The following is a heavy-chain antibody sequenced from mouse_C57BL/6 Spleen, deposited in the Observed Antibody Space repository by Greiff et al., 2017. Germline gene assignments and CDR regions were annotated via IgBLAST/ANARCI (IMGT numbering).Heavy chain of an antibody. V-gene: IGHV1-64*01. J-gene: IGHJ4*01. CDR3: ARGGWRFYYAMDY. CDR1: GYTFTSYW. CDR2: IHPNSGST. Sequence: QVQLQQPGAELVKPGASVKLSCKASGYTFTSYWMHWVKQRPGQGLEWIGMIHPNSGSTNYNEKFKSKATLTVDKSSSTAYMQLSSLTSEDSAVYYCARGGWRFYYAMDYWGQGTSVTVSS.